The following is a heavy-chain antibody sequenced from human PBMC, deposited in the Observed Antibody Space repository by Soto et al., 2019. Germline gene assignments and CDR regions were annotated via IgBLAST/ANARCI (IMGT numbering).Heavy chain of an antibody. CDR2: ISGSGGST. Sequence: PGGSLRLSCAASGFTFSSYAMSWVRQAPGKGLEWVSAISGSGGSTYYADSVKGRFTISRDNSKNTLYLQMNSLRAEDTAVYYCATQALLGYCSSTSCRDYYYFGMDVWGQGTTLTVSS. J-gene: IGHJ6*02. CDR1: GFTFSSYA. V-gene: IGHV3-23*01. D-gene: IGHD2-2*01. CDR3: ATQALLGYCSSTSCRDYYYFGMDV.